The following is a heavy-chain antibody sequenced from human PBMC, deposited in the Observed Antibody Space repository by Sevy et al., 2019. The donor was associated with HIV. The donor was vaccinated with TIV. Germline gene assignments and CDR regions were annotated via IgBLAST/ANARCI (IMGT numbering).Heavy chain of an antibody. CDR2: ISSSSSYI. D-gene: IGHD6-19*01. V-gene: IGHV3-21*01. CDR1: GFTFSSYS. CDR3: ARDSGYSTDWYPGY. J-gene: IGHJ4*02. Sequence: GGSPRLSCAASGFTFSSYSMNWVRQAPGKGLEWVSSISSSSSYIYYADSVKGRFTISRDNAKNSLYLQMNSLRAEDTAVYYCARDSGYSTDWYPGYWGRGTLVTVSS.